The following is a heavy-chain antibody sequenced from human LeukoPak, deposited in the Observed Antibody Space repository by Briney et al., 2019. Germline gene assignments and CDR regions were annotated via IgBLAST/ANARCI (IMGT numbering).Heavy chain of an antibody. D-gene: IGHD2-15*01. Sequence: SETLSLTCTVSGGSISSYYWSWIRQPPGKGLEWIGYIYYSGSTNYNPSLKSRATISVDTSKNQFSLKLSSVTAADTAVYYCARDPDTGYCSGGSCSKAFDIWGQGTMVTVSS. J-gene: IGHJ3*02. CDR1: GGSISSYY. CDR3: ARDPDTGYCSGGSCSKAFDI. CDR2: IYYSGST. V-gene: IGHV4-59*01.